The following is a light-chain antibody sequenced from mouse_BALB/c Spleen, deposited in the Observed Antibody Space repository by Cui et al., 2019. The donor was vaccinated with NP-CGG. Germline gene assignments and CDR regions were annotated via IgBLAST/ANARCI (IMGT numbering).Light chain of an antibody. J-gene: IGLJ1*01. CDR1: TGAVTTSNY. V-gene: IGLV1*01. CDR3: ALWYSNHWV. CDR2: GTN. Sequence: QAVVTQESALTTSPGETVTLTCRSSTGAVTTSNYAKWVQEKPDHLFTGLIGGTNNRAPGVPARFPGSLIGDKAALTITGAQTEDEAIYFCALWYSNHWVFGGGTKLTVL.